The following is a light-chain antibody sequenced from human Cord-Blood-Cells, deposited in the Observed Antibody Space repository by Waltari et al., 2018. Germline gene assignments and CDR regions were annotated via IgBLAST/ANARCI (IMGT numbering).Light chain of an antibody. Sequence: DIQMTQSPSSLSASVGDSVTLTCQANQDISNYLNWYQQKPGKAPKLLIYDASNLETGVPSRFSGSGSGTDFTFTISSLQHEDIATYYCQQYDNLPLTFGGGTKVEIK. CDR2: DAS. CDR3: QQYDNLPLT. J-gene: IGKJ4*01. V-gene: IGKV1-33*01. CDR1: QDISNY.